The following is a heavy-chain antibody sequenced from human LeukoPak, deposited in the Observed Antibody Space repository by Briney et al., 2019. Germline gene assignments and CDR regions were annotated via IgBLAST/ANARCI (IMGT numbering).Heavy chain of an antibody. CDR1: GGSFSGYY. J-gene: IGHJ5*02. D-gene: IGHD2-2*01. CDR3: ARGRLIVVVPAATINWFDP. CDR2: INHSGST. V-gene: IGHV4-34*01. Sequence: PSETLSLTCAVYGGSFSGYYWSWIRQPPGKGLEWIGEINHSGSTNYNPSLKSRVTISVDTSKHQFSLKLSSVTAADTAVYYCARGRLIVVVPAATINWFDPWGQGTLVTVSS.